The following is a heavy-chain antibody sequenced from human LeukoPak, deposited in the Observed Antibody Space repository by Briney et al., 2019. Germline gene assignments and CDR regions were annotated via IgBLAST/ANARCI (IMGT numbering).Heavy chain of an antibody. V-gene: IGHV3-23*01. D-gene: IGHD3-10*01. CDR3: ASGRVIRGVYFDY. J-gene: IGHJ4*02. Sequence: GWSLRLSCAACGFTFSSYAMSWVRQAPGKGLEWVSGISSSGGSTYYADSVKGRFTISRDNSKNTLSLQMNSLRPEDTAVYYCASGRVIRGVYFDYWGQGTLVTVSS. CDR2: ISSSGGST. CDR1: GFTFSSYA.